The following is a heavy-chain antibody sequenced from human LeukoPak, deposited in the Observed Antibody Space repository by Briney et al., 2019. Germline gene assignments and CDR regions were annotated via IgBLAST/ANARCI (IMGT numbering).Heavy chain of an antibody. CDR1: GDSISTSSYY. V-gene: IGHV4-39*01. J-gene: IGHJ4*02. Sequence: SETLSLTCTVSGDSISTSSYYWGWIRQPPGKELEWLGSIYYSGSTYYNPSLKSRVTISVDTSKNQFSLNLYSVTAADTAVFYCARSYYYGYRQIDYWGQGTLVTVSS. CDR2: IYYSGST. CDR3: ARSYYYGYRQIDY. D-gene: IGHD3-10*01.